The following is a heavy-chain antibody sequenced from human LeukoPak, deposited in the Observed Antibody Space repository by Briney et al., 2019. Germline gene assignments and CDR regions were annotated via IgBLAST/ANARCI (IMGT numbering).Heavy chain of an antibody. CDR3: ARIAIYGDSDDY. V-gene: IGHV4-39*01. J-gene: IGHJ4*02. D-gene: IGHD4-17*01. CDR2: IYYSGST. Sequence: SETLSLTCTVSGGSISSSSYYWGWIRQPPGKGLEWIGSIYYSGSTYYNPSLKSRVPISVDTSKNQFSLKLSSVTAADTAVYYCARIAIYGDSDDYWGQGTLVTVSS. CDR1: GGSISSSSYY.